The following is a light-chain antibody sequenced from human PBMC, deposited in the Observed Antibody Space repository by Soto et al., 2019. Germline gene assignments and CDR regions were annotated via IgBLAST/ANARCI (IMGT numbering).Light chain of an antibody. V-gene: IGLV2-14*01. CDR3: SSHTSSSLVV. J-gene: IGLJ2*01. Sequence: QSVLTQPAPVSGSPGQSITISCTGTSSDVGNYNSVSWYQQHPGSAPKLVIYEVSNRPSGVSNRFSGSKSGNTASLTISGLQAEDEADYYCSSHTSSSLVVFGGGTKLTVL. CDR1: SSDVGNYNS. CDR2: EVS.